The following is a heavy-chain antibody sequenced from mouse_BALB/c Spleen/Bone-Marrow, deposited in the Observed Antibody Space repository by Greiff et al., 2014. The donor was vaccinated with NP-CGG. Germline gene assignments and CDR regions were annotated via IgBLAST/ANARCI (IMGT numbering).Heavy chain of an antibody. CDR1: GFTFSDYY. V-gene: IGHV5-4*02. J-gene: IGHJ4*01. Sequence: DVQLVESGGGLVKPGGSLKLSCAASGFTFSDYYTYWLRQTPEKRLEWVATISDGGNYSYYPDSAKGRFTISRDNAKNNLYLQMSSLKSEDTAMYYCARSRMRYGAMDYWGQGTSVTVFS. CDR2: ISDGGNYS. D-gene: IGHD2-10*02. CDR3: ARSRMRYGAMDY.